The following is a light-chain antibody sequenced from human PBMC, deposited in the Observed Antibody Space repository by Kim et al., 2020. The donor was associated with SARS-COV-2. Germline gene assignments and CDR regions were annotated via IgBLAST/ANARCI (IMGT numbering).Light chain of an antibody. Sequence: SASVGDRVTITCRASQSISTYLNWYQQKPGKAPTLLIYEASTLQGGVTTRFRGSGSGTEFTLTLSSLQPEDLATYYCQHNYNRPNTFGQGTKLEIK. CDR3: QHNYNRPNT. CDR2: EAS. J-gene: IGKJ2*01. CDR1: QSISTY. V-gene: IGKV1-39*01.